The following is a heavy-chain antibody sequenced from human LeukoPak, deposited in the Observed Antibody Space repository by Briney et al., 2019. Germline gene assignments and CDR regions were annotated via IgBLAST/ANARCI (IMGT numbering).Heavy chain of an antibody. D-gene: IGHD3-3*01. CDR3: AKVKTYYDFWSGYLD. Sequence: ASVKVSCKASGYTFTSYDINWVRQATGQGLEWMGWMNPNSGNTGYAQKFQGRVTMTRNTSISTAYMELSSLRSEDTAVYYCAKVKTYYDFWSGYLDWGQGTLVTVSS. J-gene: IGHJ4*02. CDR2: MNPNSGNT. CDR1: GYTFTSYD. V-gene: IGHV1-8*01.